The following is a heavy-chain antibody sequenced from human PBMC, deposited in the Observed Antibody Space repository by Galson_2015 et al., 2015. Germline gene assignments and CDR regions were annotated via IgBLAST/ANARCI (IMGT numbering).Heavy chain of an antibody. V-gene: IGHV5-51*01. CDR3: ARHVSPAIATAGTGAFDI. CDR1: GYSFTSYW. Sequence: QSGAEVKKPGESLQISCKGSGYSFTSYWIGWVRQMPGKGLECMGIIYPGDSDTKYSPSFEGQVTISADKSTSTAYLQWSSLKASDTAMYFCARHVSPAIATAGTGAFDIWGQGTMVTVSS. J-gene: IGHJ3*02. D-gene: IGHD6-13*01. CDR2: IYPGDSDT.